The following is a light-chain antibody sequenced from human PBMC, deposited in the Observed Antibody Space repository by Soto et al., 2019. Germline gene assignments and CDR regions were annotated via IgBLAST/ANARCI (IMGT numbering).Light chain of an antibody. J-gene: IGLJ3*02. Sequence: QSALTQPASVSGSPGQSITISCTGTSSDVGSYNLVSWYQHHPGKAPKLMIYENSKRPSGVSDRFSGSKSGNTASLTISGLQAEDEADYYCCSYAGSDNWVFGGETKLTVL. CDR3: CSYAGSDNWV. CDR1: SSDVGSYNL. CDR2: ENS. V-gene: IGLV2-23*01.